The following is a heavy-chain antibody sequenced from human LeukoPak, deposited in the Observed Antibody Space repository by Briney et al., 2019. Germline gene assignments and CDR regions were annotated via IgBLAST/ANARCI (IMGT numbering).Heavy chain of an antibody. J-gene: IGHJ4*02. Sequence: GVSLRLSCAASGFTLRSYYKNWVRQAPAKGLEGVSAISGSCCSTHYADSVKRRYTIPRDISKHTLYVQMNSLRAEDTAVYYCANNYDFCTSYYFDYWGQGTLVTVSS. CDR3: ANNYDFCTSYYFDY. D-gene: IGHD3-3*01. V-gene: IGHV3-23*01. CDR1: GFTLRSYY. CDR2: ISGSCCST.